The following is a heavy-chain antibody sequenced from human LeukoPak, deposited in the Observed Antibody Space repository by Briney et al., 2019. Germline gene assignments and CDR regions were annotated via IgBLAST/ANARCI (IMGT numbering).Heavy chain of an antibody. CDR2: INNDGSST. Sequence: GGSLRLSCAASGFTFSNYWMHWVRQAPGKGLVWVSRINNDGSSTSYADSVKGRFTISRDNAKNTLYLQMNSLRAEDTAVYYCAKRDSSGYYYFDYWGQGTLVTVSS. CDR1: GFTFSNYW. V-gene: IGHV3-74*01. J-gene: IGHJ4*02. CDR3: AKRDSSGYYYFDY. D-gene: IGHD3-22*01.